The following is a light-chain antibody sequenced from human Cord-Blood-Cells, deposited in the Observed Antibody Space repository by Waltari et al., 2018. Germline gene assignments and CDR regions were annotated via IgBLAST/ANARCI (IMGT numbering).Light chain of an antibody. CDR2: EGS. CDR1: SSDVGSYNL. V-gene: IGLV2-23*01. Sequence: QSALTQPASVSGSPGQSLTIPCTGPSSDVGSYNLVSWYQQHPGKAPKLMIYEGSKRPSGVSNRFSGSKSGNTASLTISGLQAEDEADYYCCSYAGSSTWVFGGGTKLTVL. CDR3: CSYAGSSTWV. J-gene: IGLJ2*01.